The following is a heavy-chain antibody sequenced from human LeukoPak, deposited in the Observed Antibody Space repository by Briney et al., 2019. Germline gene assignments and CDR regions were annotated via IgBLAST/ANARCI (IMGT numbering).Heavy chain of an antibody. D-gene: IGHD6-19*01. J-gene: IGHJ4*02. Sequence: SGPTLVNPTQTLTLTCTFSGFSLSTSGVGVGWIRQPPGKALEWLALIYWGDVKRDSPPLKSRLTITKDTSKNQVVLTMTNMDPVDTATYYCAHGLSGGWLFDYWGQGTLVTVSS. CDR1: GFSLSTSGVG. V-gene: IGHV2-5*02. CDR3: AHGLSGGWLFDY. CDR2: IYWGDVK.